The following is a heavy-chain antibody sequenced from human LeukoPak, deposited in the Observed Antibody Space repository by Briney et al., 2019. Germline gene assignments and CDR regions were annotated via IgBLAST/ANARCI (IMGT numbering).Heavy chain of an antibody. CDR3: ARDYGDYDAALDY. J-gene: IGHJ4*02. CDR2: ISSSSSYI. V-gene: IGHV3-21*01. Sequence: PGGSLRLSCAASGFTFSSYSMNWVRQAPGKGLEWVSSISSSSSYIYYADSVKGRFTISRDNAKNSQYLQMNSLRAEDTAVYYCARDYGDYDAALDYWGQGTLVTVSS. D-gene: IGHD4-17*01. CDR1: GFTFSSYS.